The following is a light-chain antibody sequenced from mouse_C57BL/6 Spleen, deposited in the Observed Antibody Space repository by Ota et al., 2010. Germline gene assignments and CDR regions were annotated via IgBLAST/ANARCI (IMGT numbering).Light chain of an antibody. CDR2: GAS. Sequence: IVMTPVSHPPSSVSAGEKVTMSCKSSQSLLNSGNQKNYLAWYQQKPGQPPKLLIYGASTRESGVPDRFTGSGSGTDFTLTISSVQAEDLAVYYCQNDHSYPFTFGSGTKLEIK. CDR1: QSLLNSGNQKNY. J-gene: IGKJ4*01. CDR3: QNDHSYPFT. V-gene: IGKV8-28*01.